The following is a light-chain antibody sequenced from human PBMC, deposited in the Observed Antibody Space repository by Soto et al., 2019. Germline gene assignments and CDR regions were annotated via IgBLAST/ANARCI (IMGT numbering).Light chain of an antibody. V-gene: IGLV1-40*01. J-gene: IGLJ2*01. CDR2: GNS. CDR3: QSYDSSLSGVV. Sequence: QSVLTQPPSVSGAPGQRVTISCTGSSSNIGAGYDVHWYQQLPGTAPKLLIHGNSNRPSGVPDRFSGSKSGTSASLAITGLQAEDEADYYCQSYDSSLSGVVFGGWTQLTVL. CDR1: SSNIGAGYD.